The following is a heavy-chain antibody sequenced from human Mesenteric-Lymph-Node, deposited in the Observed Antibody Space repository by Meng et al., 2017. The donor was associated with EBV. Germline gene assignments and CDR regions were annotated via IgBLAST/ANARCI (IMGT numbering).Heavy chain of an antibody. CDR1: GFTVSRNY. Sequence: EVQLVQSGGGLTQPGGSLRLSCAVSGFTVSRNYMGWVRQAPGKGPEWVSVIYADGSTYYAGSVQGRFTISRDTSRNTVYLQMNSLRVEDTAVYYCARDALVGATPFDYWGQGTLVTVSS. CDR2: IYADGST. J-gene: IGHJ4*02. V-gene: IGHV3-53*01. CDR3: ARDALVGATPFDY. D-gene: IGHD1-26*01.